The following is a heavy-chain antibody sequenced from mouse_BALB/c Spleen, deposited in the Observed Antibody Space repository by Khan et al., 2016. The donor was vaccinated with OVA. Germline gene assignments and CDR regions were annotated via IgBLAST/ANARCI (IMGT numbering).Heavy chain of an antibody. V-gene: IGHV1-20*01. CDR1: GYSFTGYF. J-gene: IGHJ2*01. CDR3: TRIYRSDFDY. D-gene: IGHD1-1*01. Sequence: VQLQQSGPELVRPGASVKISCKASGYSFTGYFMNWVMQSHGKSLEWIGRINPHIGETFYNQRFKDKATLTVDESSSTAHLELRSLTSEYSAVYYGTRIYRSDFDYWGQGTTLTVSS. CDR2: INPHIGET.